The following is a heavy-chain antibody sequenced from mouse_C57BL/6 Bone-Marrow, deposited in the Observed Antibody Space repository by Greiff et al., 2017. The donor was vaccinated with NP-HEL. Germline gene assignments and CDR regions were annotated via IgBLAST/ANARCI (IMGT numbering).Heavy chain of an antibody. Sequence: VQLQQSGPELVKPGASVKISCKASGYSFTDYNMNWVKQSTGKSLEWIGVINPNYGTTSYNQKFKGKATLTVDQSSSTAYMQLNSLTSEDSAVYYCASPRWLLREGYYAMDDWGQGTSVTVAS. CDR2: INPNYGTT. J-gene: IGHJ4*01. D-gene: IGHD2-3*01. CDR1: GYSFTDYN. V-gene: IGHV1-39*01. CDR3: ASPRWLLREGYYAMDD.